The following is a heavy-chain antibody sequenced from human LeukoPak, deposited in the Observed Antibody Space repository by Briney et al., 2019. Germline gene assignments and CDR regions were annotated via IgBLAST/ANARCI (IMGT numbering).Heavy chain of an antibody. V-gene: IGHV3-7*01. Sequence: PGGSLRLSCAASGFTFSSYWMSWVRQAPGKGLEWVANIKQDGSEKYYVDSVKGRFTISRDNAKNSLYLQMNSLRAEDTAVYYCASFSNYDSGWFDPWGQGTLVTVSS. CDR3: ASFSNYDSGWFDP. D-gene: IGHD4-11*01. CDR2: IKQDGSEK. CDR1: GFTFSSYW. J-gene: IGHJ5*02.